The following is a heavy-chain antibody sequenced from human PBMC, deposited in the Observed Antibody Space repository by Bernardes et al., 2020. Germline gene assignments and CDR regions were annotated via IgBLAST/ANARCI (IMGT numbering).Heavy chain of an antibody. Sequence: PKPLSLPCTVSGVSISRYYLSWIRQPPGTGLGWIGYIYYSGSTNYNPSLKSRVTISVDTSKNQFSLKLSSVTAADTAVYYCARLAATGRFDYWGQGTLVTVSS. D-gene: IGHD6-13*01. V-gene: IGHV4-59*08. CDR3: ARLAATGRFDY. CDR1: GVSISRYY. CDR2: IYYSGST. J-gene: IGHJ4*02.